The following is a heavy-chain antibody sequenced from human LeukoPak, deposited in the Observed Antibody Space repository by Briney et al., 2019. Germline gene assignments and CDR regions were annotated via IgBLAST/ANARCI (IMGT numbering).Heavy chain of an antibody. D-gene: IGHD6-13*01. CDR3: ARVMHAASPGIIGPDDPFEI. Sequence: GASVKVSCKASGYTFTVSYIHWVRQAPGQGLEWMGWINAKSGATNFEQKFQGRVTMTRDTSISTAYMELSRLRSDDTAVYFCARVMHAASPGIIGPDDPFEIWGQGTMVTVSA. CDR2: INAKSGAT. CDR1: GYTFTVSY. V-gene: IGHV1-2*02. J-gene: IGHJ3*02.